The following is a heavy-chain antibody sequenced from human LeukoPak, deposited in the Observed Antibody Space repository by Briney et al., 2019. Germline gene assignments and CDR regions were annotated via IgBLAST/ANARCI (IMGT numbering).Heavy chain of an antibody. D-gene: IGHD1-26*01. CDR2: IYYSGST. Sequence: SETLSLTCTVSGGSISGSSYYWGWIRQPPGKGLEWIGSIYYSGSTYYNPSLKSRVTISVDTSKNQFSLKLSSVTAADTAVYYCARQEWELLRAVDYWGQGTLVTVSS. CDR1: GGSISGSSYY. J-gene: IGHJ4*02. V-gene: IGHV4-39*01. CDR3: ARQEWELLRAVDY.